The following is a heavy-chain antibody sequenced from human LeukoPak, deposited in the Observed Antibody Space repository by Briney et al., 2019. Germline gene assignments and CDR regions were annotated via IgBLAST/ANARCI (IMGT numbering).Heavy chain of an antibody. D-gene: IGHD3-9*01. CDR2: INPGDSDT. V-gene: IGHV5-51*01. CDR1: GYSSTSYW. Sequence: GESLKISCKGSGYSSTSYWIGWVRQLPGKGLEGMGIINPGDSDTRYNPSFQGQVTISADESTTTTYLQWSSLKASDTAMYYCARQADYNILTGYFKGHLDYWGQGSLVAVSS. J-gene: IGHJ4*02. CDR3: ARQADYNILTGYFKGHLDY.